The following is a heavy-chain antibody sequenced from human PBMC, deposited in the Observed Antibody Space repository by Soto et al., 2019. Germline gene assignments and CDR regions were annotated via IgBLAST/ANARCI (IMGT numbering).Heavy chain of an antibody. CDR2: IYYSGST. Sequence: SETLSLTCTVSGGSISSYYRSWIRQPPGKGLEWIGYIYYSGSTNYNPSLKSRVTISVDTSKNQFSLKLSSVTAADTAVYYCARAYYYDSSGYYWDHWGQGTLVTVSS. D-gene: IGHD3-22*01. CDR1: GGSISSYY. J-gene: IGHJ4*02. CDR3: ARAYYYDSSGYYWDH. V-gene: IGHV4-59*01.